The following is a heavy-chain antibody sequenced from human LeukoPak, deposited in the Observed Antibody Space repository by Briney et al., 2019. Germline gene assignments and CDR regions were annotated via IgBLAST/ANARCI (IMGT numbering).Heavy chain of an antibody. CDR3: AREAFDY. Sequence: GGSLRLSCAASGFSFSTSAMSWVRQAPGKGLEWVSTISSGGSTTFYVDSVKGRFTISRDNSKNTLYLQMNSLRAEDTAVYYCAREAFDYWGQGTLVTVSS. CDR2: ISSGGSTT. D-gene: IGHD2/OR15-2a*01. CDR1: GFSFSTSA. V-gene: IGHV3-23*01. J-gene: IGHJ4*02.